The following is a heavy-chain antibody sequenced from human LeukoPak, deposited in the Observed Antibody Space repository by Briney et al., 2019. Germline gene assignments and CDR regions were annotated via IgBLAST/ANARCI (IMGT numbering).Heavy chain of an antibody. CDR3: AKDSGSGSYYNGGLDY. CDR1: GSTFDDYA. Sequence: GGSLRLSCAASGSTFDDYAMHWVRQAPGKGLEWVSGISWNSGSIGYADSVKGRFTISRDNAKSSLYLQMNSLRAEDMALYYCAKDSGSGSYYNGGLDYWGQGTLVTVSS. CDR2: ISWNSGSI. D-gene: IGHD3-10*01. V-gene: IGHV3-9*03. J-gene: IGHJ4*02.